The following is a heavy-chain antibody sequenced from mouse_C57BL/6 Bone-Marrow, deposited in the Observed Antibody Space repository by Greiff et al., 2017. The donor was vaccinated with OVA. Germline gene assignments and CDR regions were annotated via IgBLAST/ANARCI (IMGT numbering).Heavy chain of an antibody. CDR3: ARRDIYYDYDDAMDY. Sequence: QVQLQQPGAELVRPGTSVKLSCKASGYTFTSYWMHWVKQRPGQGLEWIGVIDPSDSYTNYNQKFKGQATLTVDTSSSTAYMQLSSLTSEDSAVYYCARRDIYYDYDDAMDYWGQGTSVTVSS. V-gene: IGHV1-59*01. CDR2: IDPSDSYT. J-gene: IGHJ4*01. D-gene: IGHD2-4*01. CDR1: GYTFTSYW.